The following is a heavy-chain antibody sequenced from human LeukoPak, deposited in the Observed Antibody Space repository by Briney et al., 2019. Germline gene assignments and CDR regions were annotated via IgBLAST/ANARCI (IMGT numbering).Heavy chain of an antibody. D-gene: IGHD6-19*01. CDR3: TRDLSSSGWNIDY. Sequence: GGSLRLSCTASGFTFGDCAMSWFRQAPGKGLEWVGFIRSKAYGGTTEYAASVKGRFTISRDDSKSIAYLQMNSLKTEDTAVYYCTRDLSSSGWNIDYWGQGTLVTVSS. J-gene: IGHJ4*02. CDR1: GFTFGDCA. V-gene: IGHV3-49*03. CDR2: IRSKAYGGTT.